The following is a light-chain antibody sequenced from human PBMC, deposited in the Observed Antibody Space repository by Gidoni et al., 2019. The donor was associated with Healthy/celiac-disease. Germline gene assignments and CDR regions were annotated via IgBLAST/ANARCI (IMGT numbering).Light chain of an antibody. CDR2: AAS. V-gene: IGKV1-12*01. J-gene: IGKJ1*01. CDR1: QGISSW. Sequence: DIQPTLPPSSASASVGDRVTITCRASQGISSWLDWYQQKPGKAPKLLIYAASSLQSGVPSRFSGSGSGTDFTLTISSLQPEDFATYYCQQANSFPPKFGQGTKVEIK. CDR3: QQANSFPPK.